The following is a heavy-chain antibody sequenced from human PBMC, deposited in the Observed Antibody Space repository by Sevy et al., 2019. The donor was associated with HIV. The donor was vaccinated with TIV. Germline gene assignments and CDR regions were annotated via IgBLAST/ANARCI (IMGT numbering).Heavy chain of an antibody. CDR3: ARRTYYDFWSGYLTPNYYYMDV. V-gene: IGHV1-18*01. J-gene: IGHJ6*03. D-gene: IGHD3-3*01. CDR2: ISAYNGNT. Sequence: ASVKVSCKASGYTFTSYGISWVRQAPGQGLEWMGWISAYNGNTNYAQKLQGRVTMTTDTSTSTAYMELGSLRSDDTAVYYCARRTYYDFWSGYLTPNYYYMDVWGKGTTVTVSS. CDR1: GYTFTSYG.